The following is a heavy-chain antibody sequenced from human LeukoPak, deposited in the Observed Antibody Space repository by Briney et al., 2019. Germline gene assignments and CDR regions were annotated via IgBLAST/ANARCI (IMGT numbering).Heavy chain of an antibody. CDR1: GGSISSYY. V-gene: IGHV4-59*01. CDR2: IYYTGNI. D-gene: IGHD6-13*01. CDR3: ARGVAPTAPFGY. Sequence: PSETLSLTCTVSGGSISSYYWSWIRQPPGKGLEWIGYIYYTGNIRYNPSLESRLTISVDTSKNQFSLKLNSVTAADTAVYYCARGVAPTAPFGYWGQGSLVTVSS. J-gene: IGHJ4*02.